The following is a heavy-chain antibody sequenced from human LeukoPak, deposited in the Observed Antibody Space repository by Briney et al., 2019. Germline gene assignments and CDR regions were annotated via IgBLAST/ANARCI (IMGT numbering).Heavy chain of an antibody. Sequence: ASMKLSCKASGCTFTGYYFHWVRQAPGQGLEGMGWVNSNPGCTNYAQMFQGRVTMTRHTSISTAYMELSRLTSDDTGVYYCARDSYGGNWSLGYWGQGTLVTVS. CDR3: ARDSYGGNWSLGY. CDR2: VNSNPGCT. V-gene: IGHV1-2*02. J-gene: IGHJ4*02. CDR1: GCTFTGYY. D-gene: IGHD4-23*01.